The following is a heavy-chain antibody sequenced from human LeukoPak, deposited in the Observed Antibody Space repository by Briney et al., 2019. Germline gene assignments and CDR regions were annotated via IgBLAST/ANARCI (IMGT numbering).Heavy chain of an antibody. CDR2: SKNKPNISTP. J-gene: IGHJ4*02. CDR1: GFTFXXXX. Sequence: GGSLRLSCAASGFTFXXXXMDWVRQAPGXXXXXXXXSKNKPNISTPQYAPSVKGIFTISRDDSKTSLYLQMNSLKPEDTAVYYCARGNGYDWRSFDHGGQGTLVTFSS. D-gene: IGHD5-12*01. CDR3: ARGNGYDWRSFDH. V-gene: IGHV3-72*01.